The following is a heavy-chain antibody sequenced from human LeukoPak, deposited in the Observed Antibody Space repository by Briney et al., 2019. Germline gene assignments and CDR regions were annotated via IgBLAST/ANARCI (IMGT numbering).Heavy chain of an antibody. CDR3: ARDHLRYFDWLFRDAFDI. CDR1: GFTFSSYA. V-gene: IGHV3-23*01. J-gene: IGHJ3*02. Sequence: GGSLRLSCAASGFTFSSYAMSWVRQAPGKGLEWVSAISGSGGSTYYADSVKGRFTISRDNSKNTLYLQMNSLRAEDTAVYYCARDHLRYFDWLFRDAFDIRGQGTMVTVSS. CDR2: ISGSGGST. D-gene: IGHD3-9*01.